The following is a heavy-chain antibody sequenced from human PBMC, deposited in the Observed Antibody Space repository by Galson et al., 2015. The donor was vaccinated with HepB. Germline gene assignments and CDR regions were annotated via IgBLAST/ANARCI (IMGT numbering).Heavy chain of an antibody. J-gene: IGHJ4*02. Sequence: SVKVSCKASGYTFTSYDISWVRQAPGQGLEWMGWISAYNGNTNYAQKVQGRVIMTTDTSTSTAYVELRSLRSDDTAVYYCARVASYGDLDYWGQGTLVTVSS. CDR2: ISAYNGNT. CDR3: ARVASYGDLDY. D-gene: IGHD4-17*01. CDR1: GYTFTSYD. V-gene: IGHV1-18*04.